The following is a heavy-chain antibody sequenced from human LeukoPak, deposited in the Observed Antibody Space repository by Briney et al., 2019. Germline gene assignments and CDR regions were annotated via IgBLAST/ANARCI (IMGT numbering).Heavy chain of an antibody. CDR2: IQTSGST. CDR1: GGSISSYY. Sequence: MSSETLSLTCTVSGGSISSYYWSWIRQPAGRGLEWIGRIQTSGSTNYNPSLKSRVTMSVDTSKNKFSLKVNSVTAADTAVYYCAREGGPYRPLDYSGQGTLVTVAS. V-gene: IGHV4-4*07. J-gene: IGHJ4*02. CDR3: AREGGPYRPLDY.